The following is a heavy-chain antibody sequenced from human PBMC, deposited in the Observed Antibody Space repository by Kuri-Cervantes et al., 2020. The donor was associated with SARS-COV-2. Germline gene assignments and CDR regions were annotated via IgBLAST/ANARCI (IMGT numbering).Heavy chain of an antibody. CDR3: ARAPPTYSSGWYYFDY. CDR1: GFTFSDYY. J-gene: IGHJ4*02. V-gene: IGHV3-11*04. D-gene: IGHD6-19*01. CDR2: ISSSGSTI. Sequence: GESLKISCAASGFTFSDYYMSWIRQAPGKGLEWVSYISSSGSTIYYADSVKGRFTISRDNAKNSLYLQMNSLRAEDTAVYYCARAPPTYSSGWYYFDYWGQGTLVTVSS.